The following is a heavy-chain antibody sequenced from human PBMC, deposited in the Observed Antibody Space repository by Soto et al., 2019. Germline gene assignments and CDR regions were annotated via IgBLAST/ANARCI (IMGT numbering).Heavy chain of an antibody. D-gene: IGHD4-17*01. CDR1: GSTFTGYY. CDR2: INPNNGGT. J-gene: IGHJ3*02. CDR3: ARASGVYDAFDI. Sequence: SVKVSCKASGSTFTGYYMHWVRQAPGQGLEWMGWINPNNGGTKYAQKFEGSVNMTRGTFISTAYMEYSRLRPAATPVYYCARASGVYDAFDIWGQRTMVTASS. V-gene: IGHV1-2*02.